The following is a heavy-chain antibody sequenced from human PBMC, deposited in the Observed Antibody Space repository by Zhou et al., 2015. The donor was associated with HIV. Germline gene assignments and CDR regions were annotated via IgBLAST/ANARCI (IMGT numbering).Heavy chain of an antibody. J-gene: IGHJ5*02. CDR2: ISGYNGNT. Sequence: QVQLVQSGAEVKKPGSSVKVSCKASGYTFTEFGVSWVRQGPWTRALSGWEWISGYNGNTNYAQKIQDRVIMTTDTSTNTAYLELRSLRSDDTAVYYCARDGDGGRQYYDITGYPRGSDWFDPSGPGNPWSPSPQ. CDR1: GYTFTEFG. V-gene: IGHV1-18*04. CDR3: ARDGDGGRQYYDITGYPRGSDWFDP. D-gene: IGHD3-22*01.